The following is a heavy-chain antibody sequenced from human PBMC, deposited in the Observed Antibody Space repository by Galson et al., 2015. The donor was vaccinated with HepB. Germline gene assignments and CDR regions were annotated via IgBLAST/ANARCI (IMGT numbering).Heavy chain of an antibody. D-gene: IGHD2-21*01. CDR2: IWYDGSNK. CDR3: ARYSVIAGADY. V-gene: IGHV3-33*01. J-gene: IGHJ4*02. CDR1: GFTFSSYG. Sequence: SLRLSCAASGFTFSSYGMHWVRQAPGKGLEWVAVIWYDGSNKYYADSVKGRFTISRDNSKNTLYLQMNSLRAEDTAVYYCARYSVIAGADYWGQGTLVTVSS.